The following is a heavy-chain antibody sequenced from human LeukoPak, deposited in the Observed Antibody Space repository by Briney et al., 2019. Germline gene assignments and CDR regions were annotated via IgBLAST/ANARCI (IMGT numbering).Heavy chain of an antibody. J-gene: IGHJ5*02. CDR2: ISSSSSYI. CDR1: GFTFSSYS. D-gene: IGHD6-13*01. CDR3: AREAAGNWFDP. Sequence: GGSLILSCAASGFTFSSYSLNWVRQAPGKGLEWVSSISSSSSYIYYADSVKGRFTISRDNAKNSLYLQMNSLRAEDTAVYYCAREAAGNWFDPWGQGTLVTVSS. V-gene: IGHV3-21*01.